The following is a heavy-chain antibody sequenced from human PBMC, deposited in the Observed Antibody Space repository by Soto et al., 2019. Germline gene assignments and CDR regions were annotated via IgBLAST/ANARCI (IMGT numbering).Heavy chain of an antibody. CDR2: ISTSSTYK. D-gene: IGHD2-2*01. CDR1: GFTFSSYT. Sequence: PGGSLRLSCAASGFTFSSYTMHWVRQAPGKGLEWVSSISTSSTYKYIADSVTGRFTISRDNAKNSLLLQMSSLRVEDTAVYYCARDGSGAAANPYFDYWGQGTLVTVSS. CDR3: ARDGSGAAANPYFDY. J-gene: IGHJ4*02. V-gene: IGHV3-21*04.